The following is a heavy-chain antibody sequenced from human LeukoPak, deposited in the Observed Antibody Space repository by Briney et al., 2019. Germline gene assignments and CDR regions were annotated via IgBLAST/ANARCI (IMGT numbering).Heavy chain of an antibody. CDR2: IYTSGST. CDR3: ARGRLDSSSPARPWYFDL. J-gene: IGHJ2*01. CDR1: GGSISSYY. Sequence: SETLSLTCTVSGGSISSYYWSWIRQPAGKGLEWIGRIYTSGSTNYNPSLKSRVTMSVDTSKNQFSLKLSSVTAADTAVYYCARGRLDSSSPARPWYFDLWGRGTLVTVSS. V-gene: IGHV4-4*07. D-gene: IGHD6-6*01.